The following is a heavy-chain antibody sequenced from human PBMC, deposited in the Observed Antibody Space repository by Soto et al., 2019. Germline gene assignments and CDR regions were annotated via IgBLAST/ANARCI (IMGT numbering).Heavy chain of an antibody. D-gene: IGHD2-2*01. J-gene: IGHJ6*03. V-gene: IGHV1-8*01. CDR2: MNPNSGNT. CDR1: GYTFTSYD. CDR3: ARVPFVVVPAAKGYYYYMDV. Sequence: ASVKVSCKASGYTFTSYDINWVRQATGQGLEWMGWMNPNSGNTGYAQKFQGRVTMTRNNSISTAYMELSSLRSEDTAVYYCARVPFVVVPAAKGYYYYMDVWGKGTTVTVSS.